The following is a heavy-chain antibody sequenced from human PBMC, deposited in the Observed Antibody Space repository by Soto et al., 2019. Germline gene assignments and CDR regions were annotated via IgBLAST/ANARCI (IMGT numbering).Heavy chain of an antibody. J-gene: IGHJ4*02. CDR1: EFTFSAYW. V-gene: IGHV3-7*01. CDR2: IRQDGGEK. D-gene: IGHD2-2*02. CDR3: ARQRLLYWDGWDY. Sequence: EVQLVESGGGLVQPGGSLRLSCATFEFTFSAYWMSWVRQAPGKGLEWVANIRQDGGEKYYVDSVKGRFTISRDNAKNSLYLQMNSLRAEDTAVYYCARQRLLYWDGWDYWGQGTLVTVSS.